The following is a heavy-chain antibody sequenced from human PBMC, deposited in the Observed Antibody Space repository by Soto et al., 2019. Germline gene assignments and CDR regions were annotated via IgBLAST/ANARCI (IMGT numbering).Heavy chain of an antibody. Sequence: GGSLRLSCAASGFTVSSYSMNWVRQAPGKGLEWISYIRGSSSVTYYADSVRGRLTISRDNAKNSVYLQMNSLRAEDTALYYCAREGSGSYLVYWGLGTRVTVSS. CDR1: GFTVSSYS. J-gene: IGHJ4*02. CDR3: AREGSGSYLVY. V-gene: IGHV3-48*01. CDR2: IRGSSSVT. D-gene: IGHD1-26*01.